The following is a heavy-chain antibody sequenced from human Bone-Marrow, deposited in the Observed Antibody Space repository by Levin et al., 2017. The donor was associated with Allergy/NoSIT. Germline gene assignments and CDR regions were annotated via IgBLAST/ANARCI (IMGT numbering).Heavy chain of an antibody. J-gene: IGHJ4*02. Sequence: SGGSLRLSCAASGFTFSRYAVNWVRQAPGKGLEWVSSIDTGGNTYYADSLKGRFTTSRDNSKNTLYLQLNSLTVEDTAVYYCAKGSAYCSGGSCYGYFFESWGQGTVVSVSS. D-gene: IGHD2-15*01. CDR1: GFTFSRYA. V-gene: IGHV3-23*01. CDR3: AKGSAYCSGGSCYGYFFES. CDR2: IDTGGNT.